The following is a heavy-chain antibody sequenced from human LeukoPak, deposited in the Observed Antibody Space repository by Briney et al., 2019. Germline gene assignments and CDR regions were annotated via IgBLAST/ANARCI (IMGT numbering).Heavy chain of an antibody. V-gene: IGHV3-33*08. CDR2: IWYDGSNK. D-gene: IGHD3-3*01. CDR3: ARGPRYYDFWSGYYSLYYYYGMDV. Sequence: GGSLRLSCAASGFTFSSYAMHWVRQAPGKGLEWVAVIWYDGSNKYYADSVKGRFTISRDNSKNTLYLQMNSLRAEDTAVYYCARGPRYYDFWSGYYSLYYYYGMDVWGQGTTVTVSS. J-gene: IGHJ6*02. CDR1: GFTFSSYA.